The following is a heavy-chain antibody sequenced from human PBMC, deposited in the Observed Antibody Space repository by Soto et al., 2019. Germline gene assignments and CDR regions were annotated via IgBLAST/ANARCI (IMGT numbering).Heavy chain of an antibody. D-gene: IGHD3-3*01. V-gene: IGHV4-30-4*01. CDR2: MHDRGTT. J-gene: IGHJ4*02. CDR1: GSSVTRGDYY. CDR3: ARGGLYDLWSGLFD. Sequence: QAQLQESGPGLVRPSQTLSLICSVSGSSVTRGDYYWNWIRQTPGTGLEWLGYMHDRGTTSYNPSLKSRVTISRNTSKNQFSLKLTSVSAADTAVYFCARGGLYDLWSGLFDWGQGIRVTVSS.